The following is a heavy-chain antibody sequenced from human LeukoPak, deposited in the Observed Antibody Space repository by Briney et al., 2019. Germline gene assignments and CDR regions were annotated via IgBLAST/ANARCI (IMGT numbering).Heavy chain of an antibody. V-gene: IGHV4-59*01. J-gene: IGHJ4*02. CDR2: IYYSGST. CDR1: GCSISSYY. D-gene: IGHD5-18*01. CDR3: ARGDGGYSYGYDY. Sequence: PSETLSLTCTDSGCSISSYYWSWIRQPPGKGLGWIGYIYYSGSTNYNPSLKSRVTISVDTSKNQFSLKLSSVTAADTAVYYCARGDGGYSYGYDYWGQGTLVTVSS.